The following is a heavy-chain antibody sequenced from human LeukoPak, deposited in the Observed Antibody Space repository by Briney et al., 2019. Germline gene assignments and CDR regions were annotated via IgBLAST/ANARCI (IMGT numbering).Heavy chain of an antibody. CDR1: GFTFSDYY. J-gene: IGHJ4*02. D-gene: IGHD6-19*01. CDR3: ARDFGARGWFDY. CDR2: ISSSGSII. V-gene: IGHV3-11*04. Sequence: PGGSLRLSCAASGFTFSDYYMNWIRQAPGKGLEWVSYISSSGSIIYYADSVKGRFTISRDNAKNSLYMQMNSLRAEDTAVYYCARDFGARGWFDYWGQGTLVTVSS.